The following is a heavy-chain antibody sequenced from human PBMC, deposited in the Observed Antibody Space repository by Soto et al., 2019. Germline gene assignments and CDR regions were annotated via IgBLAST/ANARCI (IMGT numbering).Heavy chain of an antibody. V-gene: IGHV4-4*07. Sequence: SETLSLTCTVSGGSISTFSWSWIRQPAGKGLEWIGRIYSTGTTNYNPSLKSRVTMSVDTSKNQFSLRLTSVTAADTAVYYCARLRGNDFDIWGQGTMVTVSS. CDR1: GGSISTFS. D-gene: IGHD4-17*01. J-gene: IGHJ3*02. CDR3: ARLRGNDFDI. CDR2: IYSTGTT.